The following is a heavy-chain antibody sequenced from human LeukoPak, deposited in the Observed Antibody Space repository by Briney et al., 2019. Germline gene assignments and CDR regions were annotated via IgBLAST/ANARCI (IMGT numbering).Heavy chain of an antibody. CDR1: GYTFSTYW. Sequence: GESLKFSCKASGYTFSTYWSGWVRQMPGKGLRWMGIIYPGYSDTRYSPSFQGQVTMSADKYIATAYLQWSSLKASDTAMHYCARSTGATGPADYWGQGTLVSDCS. V-gene: IGHV5-51*02. J-gene: IGHJ4*02. D-gene: IGHD3-9*01. CDR3: ARSTGATGPADY. CDR2: IYPGYSDT.